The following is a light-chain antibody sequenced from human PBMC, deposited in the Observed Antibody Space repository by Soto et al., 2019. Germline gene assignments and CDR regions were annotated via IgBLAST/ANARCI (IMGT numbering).Light chain of an antibody. Sequence: AIRMTQSPSSLSASXGDRFTITLRASQRISSYFACYQQKPGNPPKVVMYAASTLQGVGPPRFSGSGSATDFTLTISCLQSEDFATYYRQQYYSYPRTFGQGTKVDIK. CDR1: QRISSY. CDR2: AAS. CDR3: QQYYSYPRT. V-gene: IGKV1-8*01. J-gene: IGKJ1*01.